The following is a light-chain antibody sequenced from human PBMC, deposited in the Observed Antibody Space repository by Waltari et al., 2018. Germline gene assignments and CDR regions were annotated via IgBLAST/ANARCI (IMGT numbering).Light chain of an antibody. Sequence: DIQMTQSPSSVSASVGDRVTLTCRASQHISSWLAWYQQKPGKAPNYLIYAASSLQSGVPSRFSGSGFWTDFSLTISSLQPEDFATYYCQQADSFPLTFGGGTKVEI. CDR1: QHISSW. V-gene: IGKV1-12*01. CDR2: AAS. CDR3: QQADSFPLT. J-gene: IGKJ4*01.